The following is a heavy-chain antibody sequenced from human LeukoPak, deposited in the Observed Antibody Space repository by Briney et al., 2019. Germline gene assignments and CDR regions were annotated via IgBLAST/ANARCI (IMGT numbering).Heavy chain of an antibody. CDR2: IYYSGST. CDR1: GGSISSSSYY. V-gene: IGHV4-39*07. CDR3: ARLLPGSGWYFWFDP. Sequence: PSETLSLTCTVSGGSISSSSYYWGWIRQPPGKGLEWIGSIYYSGSTYYNPSLKSRVTISVDTSKNQFSLKLSSVTAADTAVYYCARLLPGSGWYFWFDPWGQRTLVTVSS. J-gene: IGHJ5*02. D-gene: IGHD6-19*01.